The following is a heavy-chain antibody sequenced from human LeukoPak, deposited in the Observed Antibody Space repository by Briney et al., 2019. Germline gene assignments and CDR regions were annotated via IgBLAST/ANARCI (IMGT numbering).Heavy chain of an antibody. D-gene: IGHD1-26*01. CDR3: ARIWESFDY. V-gene: IGHV4-39*01. Sequence: PSETLSLTCSVSGGSISSSSFFWGWIRQPPGKGLEWIGSIYVSGTTHYNPSLKSRLTISVDTSKNQFSLKLSSVTAADTAIYYCARIWESFDYWGQGTLVTVSS. CDR2: IYVSGTT. J-gene: IGHJ4*02. CDR1: GGSISSSSFF.